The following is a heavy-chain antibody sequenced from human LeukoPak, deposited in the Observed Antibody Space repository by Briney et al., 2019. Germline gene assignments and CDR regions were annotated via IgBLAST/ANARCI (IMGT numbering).Heavy chain of an antibody. Sequence: PGGSLRLSCAASGFTFSSYSMNWVRQAPGKGLEWVSSISSSSSYIYYADSVKGRFTISRDNAKNSLYLQMNSLRAEDTAVYYCARDGYGYSYGINGPKGGEQRRFDYRGQGTLVTVSS. CDR3: ARDGYGYSYGINGPKGGEQRRFDY. CDR1: GFTFSSYS. J-gene: IGHJ4*02. CDR2: ISSSSSYI. V-gene: IGHV3-21*01. D-gene: IGHD5-18*01.